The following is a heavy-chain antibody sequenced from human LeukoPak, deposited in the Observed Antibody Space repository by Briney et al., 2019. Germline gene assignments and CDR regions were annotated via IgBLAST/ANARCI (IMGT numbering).Heavy chain of an antibody. V-gene: IGHV4-38-2*02. CDR3: ARGVYCSSTSCYIQSHAFDI. D-gene: IGHD2-2*02. Sequence: NPSETLSLTCTVSGYSISSGYYWGWIRQPPGKGLEWIGSIYHSGSTYYNPSLKSRVTMSVDTSKNQFSLKLSSVTAADTAVYYCARGVYCSSTSCYIQSHAFDIWGQGTMVTVSS. CDR1: GYSISSGYY. CDR2: IYHSGST. J-gene: IGHJ3*02.